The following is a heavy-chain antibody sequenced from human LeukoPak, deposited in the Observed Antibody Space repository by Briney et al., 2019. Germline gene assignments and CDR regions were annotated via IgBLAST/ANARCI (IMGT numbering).Heavy chain of an antibody. CDR1: GFTFSSYC. J-gene: IGHJ4*02. Sequence: GGSLRLSCAASGFTFSSYCRHWARQAPGKGLEWVAVVAHDGRAKHHADSEKGRFTISRANSKNTVYLHMTGLRAENTAVNSCAKDRKIRPAEYSFAYWGQGTLVTVSS. V-gene: IGHV3-33*03. CDR2: VAHDGRAK. CDR3: AKDRKIRPAEYSFAY. D-gene: IGHD2-2*01.